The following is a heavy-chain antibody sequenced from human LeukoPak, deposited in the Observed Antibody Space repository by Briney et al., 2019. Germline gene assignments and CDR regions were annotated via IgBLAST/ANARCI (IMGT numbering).Heavy chain of an antibody. Sequence: ASVKVSCKASGYTFTTYGINWVRRAPGQGLEWMGWISNYNGNTNYAQKFQGRVTMTTDTSTSTAYMELRSLRSDDTATYYCARNRSAAGEDYWGQGTLVTVSS. J-gene: IGHJ4*02. V-gene: IGHV1-18*01. CDR3: ARNRSAAGEDY. D-gene: IGHD6-13*01. CDR1: GYTFTTYG. CDR2: ISNYNGNT.